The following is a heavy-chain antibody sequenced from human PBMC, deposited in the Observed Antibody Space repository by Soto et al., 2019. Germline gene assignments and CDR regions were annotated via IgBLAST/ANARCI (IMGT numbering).Heavy chain of an antibody. D-gene: IGHD2-2*01. CDR2: IYPGDSDT. CDR3: ARRGYCSSTSCAPDDAFDI. CDR1: GYSFTSYW. V-gene: IGHV5-51*01. J-gene: IGHJ3*02. Sequence: GESLKISCKGSGYSFTSYWIGWVRQMPGKGLEWMGIIYPGDSDTRYSPSFQGQVTISADKSISTAYLQWSSLKASDTAMYYCARRGYCSSTSCAPDDAFDIWGQGTMVTVSS.